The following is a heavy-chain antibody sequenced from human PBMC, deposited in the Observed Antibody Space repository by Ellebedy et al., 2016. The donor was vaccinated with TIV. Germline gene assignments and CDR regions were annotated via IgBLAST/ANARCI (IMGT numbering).Heavy chain of an antibody. Sequence: SETLSLXXTVSGGSISSADYYWTWIRQSRGKGLEWIGYIYYSGSTYYNPSLKSRVMISEDTAKNQFSLELSSVTAADTAVYYWARETRARGIGEVPQKIDCWGQGTLVTVSS. V-gene: IGHV4-30-4*01. CDR1: GGSISSADYY. D-gene: IGHD1/OR15-1a*01. CDR3: ARETRARGIGEVPQKIDC. J-gene: IGHJ4*02. CDR2: IYYSGST.